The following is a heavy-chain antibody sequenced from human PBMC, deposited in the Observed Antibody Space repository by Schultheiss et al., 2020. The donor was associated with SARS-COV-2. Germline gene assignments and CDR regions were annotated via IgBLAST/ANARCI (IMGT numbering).Heavy chain of an antibody. CDR2: IYYSGST. CDR1: GGSISSDY. V-gene: IGHV4-59*12. Sequence: SQTLSLTCTVSGGSISSDYWSWIRQPPGKGLEWIGYIYYSGSTYYNPSLKSRVTISVDTSKNQFSLKLSSVTAADTAVYYCARDGGGSSWYVHWGQGTLVTVSS. J-gene: IGHJ5*02. D-gene: IGHD6-13*01. CDR3: ARDGGGSSWYVH.